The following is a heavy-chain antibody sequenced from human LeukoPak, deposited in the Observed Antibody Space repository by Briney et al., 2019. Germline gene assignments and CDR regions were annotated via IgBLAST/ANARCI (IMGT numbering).Heavy chain of an antibody. CDR2: INANSGGT. V-gene: IGHV1-2*02. Sequence: ASVKVSCKASGYTFTSYGISWVRQAPGQGLEWMGWINANSGGTNYAQKFQGRVTMTRDTSISTAYTELRSLRSDDSAVYYCARDKAIAAPADLDVFDIWGQGTMVTVSS. CDR3: ARDKAIAAPADLDVFDI. J-gene: IGHJ3*02. CDR1: GYTFTSYG. D-gene: IGHD6-13*01.